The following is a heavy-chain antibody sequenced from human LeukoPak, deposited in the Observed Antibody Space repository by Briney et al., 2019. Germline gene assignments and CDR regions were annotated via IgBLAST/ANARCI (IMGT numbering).Heavy chain of an antibody. CDR1: GFTFSSFY. J-gene: IGHJ4*02. CDR3: ARDLLGSWYFDS. CDR2: ISASSSYI. V-gene: IGHV3-21*01. Sequence: GGSLRLSCAASGFTFSSFYMNWVRQAPGKGLEWVSSISASSSYIYYADSVKGRFTISRDNGKNSLYLQMNSLRAEDTAVYYCARDLLGSWYFDSWGQGTLVTVSS. D-gene: IGHD3-16*01.